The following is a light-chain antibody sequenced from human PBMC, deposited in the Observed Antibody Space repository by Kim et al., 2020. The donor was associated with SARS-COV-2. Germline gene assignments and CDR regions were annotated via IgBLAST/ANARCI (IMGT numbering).Light chain of an antibody. V-gene: IGLV3-21*04. CDR1: TVRSKA. Sequence: PEKSPWIPFGGTTVRSKAVLWYQQKRSRAPVLCMYKNDVRPSGIPARFSGSNSGNTATLTISRVEAGDEIDYYCLVWGTILDQILFGRGTQLTV. CDR3: LVWGTILDQIL. CDR2: KND. J-gene: IGLJ3*02.